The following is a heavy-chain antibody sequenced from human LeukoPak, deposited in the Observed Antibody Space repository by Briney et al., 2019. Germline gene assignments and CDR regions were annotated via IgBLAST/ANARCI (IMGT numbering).Heavy chain of an antibody. CDR3: ARHRAGGDILTGYYWEPFDY. D-gene: IGHD3-9*01. V-gene: IGHV4-39*01. CDR2: IYYSGST. CDR1: DGSISSSSYY. J-gene: IGHJ4*02. Sequence: PSETLSLTCTVSDGSISSSSYYWGWIRQPPGKGLEWIGSIYYSGSTYYNPSLKSRVTISVDTSKNQFSLKLSSVTAADTAVYYCARHRAGGDILTGYYWEPFDYWGQGTLVTVSS.